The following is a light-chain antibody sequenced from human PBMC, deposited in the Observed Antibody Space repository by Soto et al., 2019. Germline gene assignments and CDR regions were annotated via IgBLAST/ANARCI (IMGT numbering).Light chain of an antibody. CDR3: LQHNTDTLT. Sequence: DIQMTQGPASLSASVGDRVTLTCRASQGSRNDVGWYQQRPGTAPERLIYAASTLQPVVPSLFSGSGSGTDFTLTSSSLQPEDFATYSCLQHNTDTLTFGQGTKVEI. CDR1: QGSRND. CDR2: AAS. V-gene: IGKV1-17*01. J-gene: IGKJ1*01.